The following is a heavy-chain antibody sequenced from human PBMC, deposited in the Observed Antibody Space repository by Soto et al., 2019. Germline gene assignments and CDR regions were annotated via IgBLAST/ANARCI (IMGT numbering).Heavy chain of an antibody. D-gene: IGHD4-17*01. CDR1: GGSFSGYY. J-gene: IGHJ4*02. V-gene: IGHV4-34*01. Sequence: PSETLSLTCAVYGGSFSGYYWSWISQPPGKGLEWIGEINHSGSTNYNPSLKSRVTTSVDTSKNQFSLKLSSVTAADTAVYYCARGNTGDYRLNYWCQVTLVTVSS. CDR3: ARGNTGDYRLNY. CDR2: INHSGST.